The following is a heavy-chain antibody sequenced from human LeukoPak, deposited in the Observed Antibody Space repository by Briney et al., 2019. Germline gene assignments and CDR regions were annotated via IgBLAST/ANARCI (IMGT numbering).Heavy chain of an antibody. D-gene: IGHD3-9*01. CDR2: ISSGSSTI. Sequence: GGSLRLSCAASGFTFSINSMNWVRQAPGRGLEWVSYISSGSSTIYYADSVKGRFTISRDNAKNSLYLQMNSLRDEDTAVYYCARAKPPNSYYDVLTGYSGSRYYYGMDVWGQGTTVTVSS. J-gene: IGHJ6*02. V-gene: IGHV3-48*02. CDR3: ARAKPPNSYYDVLTGYSGSRYYYGMDV. CDR1: GFTFSINS.